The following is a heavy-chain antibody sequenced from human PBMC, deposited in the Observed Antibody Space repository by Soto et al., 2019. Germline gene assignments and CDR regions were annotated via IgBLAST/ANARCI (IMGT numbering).Heavy chain of an antibody. CDR1: GFTFSTYG. J-gene: IGHJ4*02. Sequence: GGSLRLSCAASGFTFSTYGMNWVRQAPGKGLEWVSYISSSSSVIYYADSVKGRFTISRDNAKNSLYLQMNSLRDEDTAVYYCARDAGIPAAGTFFFFDYWGQGTLVTVSS. V-gene: IGHV3-48*02. D-gene: IGHD6-13*01. CDR2: ISSSSSVI. CDR3: ARDAGIPAAGTFFFFDY.